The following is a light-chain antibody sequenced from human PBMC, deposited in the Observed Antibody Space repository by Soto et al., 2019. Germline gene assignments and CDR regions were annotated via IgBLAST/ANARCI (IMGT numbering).Light chain of an antibody. CDR2: GAS. CDR3: QDYGGSRT. Sequence: EVVLTQSPGTLSLSPGERATLSCRASQSVIRAYLAWYQQKPGQAPRLLIYGASSRATGIPDRFSGSGSGTNFTLTISRLEPDDFAVYYCQDYGGSRTFGQGTKVDIK. CDR1: QSVIRAY. V-gene: IGKV3-20*01. J-gene: IGKJ1*01.